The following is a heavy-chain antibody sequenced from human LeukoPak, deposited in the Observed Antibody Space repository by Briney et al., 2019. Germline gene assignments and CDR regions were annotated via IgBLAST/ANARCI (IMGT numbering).Heavy chain of an antibody. J-gene: IGHJ4*02. CDR3: ARGPEESSTSDY. CDR2: TSSSSSYI. V-gene: IGHV3-21*01. D-gene: IGHD3-10*01. CDR1: GFTFSSYS. Sequence: GSLRLSCAASGFTFSSYSMNWVRQAPGKGLEWVSSTSSSSSYIYYADSVKGRFTISRDNAKNSLYLRMNSLRAEDTAVYYCARGPEESSTSDYWGQGTLVTVSS.